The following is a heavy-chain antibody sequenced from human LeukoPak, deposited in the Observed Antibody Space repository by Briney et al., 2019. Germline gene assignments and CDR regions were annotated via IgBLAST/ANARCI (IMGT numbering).Heavy chain of an antibody. CDR1: GYSISSGYY. CDR3: ERRVTGEHIDY. J-gene: IGHJ4*02. Sequence: SETLSLTCAVSGYSISSGYYWGLIRQPPGKGLEWIGSIYHSGSTYYNPSLKSLVTMSEDTSKNQFSLKLSSVTAEDTAVYYCERRVTGEHIDYWGQGTLVTVSS. V-gene: IGHV4-38-2*01. D-gene: IGHD7-27*01. CDR2: IYHSGST.